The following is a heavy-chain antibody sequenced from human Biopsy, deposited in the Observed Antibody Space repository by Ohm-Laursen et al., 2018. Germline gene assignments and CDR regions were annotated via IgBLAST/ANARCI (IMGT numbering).Heavy chain of an antibody. CDR1: GFTFSDYY. J-gene: IGHJ6*02. CDR2: ITNTGRTV. Sequence: SLRLSCAASGFTFSDYYMNWIRQAPGTGLEWVSFITNTGRTVYADSVKGRFPISGDNADNSLHLQMKSLRAEDTAVYYCARELGNGMDVWGQGTPVTVSS. V-gene: IGHV3-11*01. CDR3: ARELGNGMDV.